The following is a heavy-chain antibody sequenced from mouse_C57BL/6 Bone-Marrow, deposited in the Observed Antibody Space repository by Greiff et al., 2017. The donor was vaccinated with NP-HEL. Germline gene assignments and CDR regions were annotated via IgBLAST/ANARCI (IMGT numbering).Heavy chain of an antibody. V-gene: IGHV5-9-1*02. CDR2: ISSGGDYI. CDR3: TRGLPWFAY. J-gene: IGHJ3*01. Sequence: EVKLQESGEGLVKPGGSLKLSCAASGFTFSSYAMSWVRQTPEKRLEWVAYISSGGDYIYYADTVKGRFTISRDNARNTLYLQMSSLKSEDTAMYDCTRGLPWFAYWGQGTLVTVSA. CDR1: GFTFSSYA. D-gene: IGHD3-1*01.